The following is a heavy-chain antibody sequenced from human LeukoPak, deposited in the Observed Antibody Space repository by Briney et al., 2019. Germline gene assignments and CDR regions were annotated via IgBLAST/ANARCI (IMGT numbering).Heavy chain of an antibody. CDR3: ARDSDYGDTINAEYFQH. CDR2: INPKSGVT. Sequence: ASVKVSCKASGYTFTGYYMHWVRQAPGQGPEWMGWINPKSGVTNYAQKFQGRVTMTRDTSTSTVYMELSSLRSEDTAVYYCARDSDYGDTINAEYFQHWGQGTLVTVSS. J-gene: IGHJ1*01. D-gene: IGHD4-17*01. CDR1: GYTFTGYY. V-gene: IGHV1-2*02.